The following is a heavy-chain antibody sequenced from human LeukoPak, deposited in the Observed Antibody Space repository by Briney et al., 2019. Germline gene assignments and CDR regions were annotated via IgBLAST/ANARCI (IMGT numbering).Heavy chain of an antibody. V-gene: IGHV4-4*09. Sequence: SETLSLTCTVSGGSISSYYWSWIRQPPGKGLEWIGYIYTSGSTNYSPSLKSRVTISVDTSKNQFSLKLSSVTAADTAVYYCARQTIAGDGMDVWGKGTTVTVSS. CDR2: IYTSGST. CDR1: GGSISSYY. D-gene: IGHD1-26*01. J-gene: IGHJ6*04. CDR3: ARQTIAGDGMDV.